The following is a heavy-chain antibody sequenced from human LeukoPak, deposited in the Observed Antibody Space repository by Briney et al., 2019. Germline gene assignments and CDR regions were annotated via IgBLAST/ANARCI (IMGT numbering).Heavy chain of an antibody. Sequence: GGSLRLSCAASGFSFSSYGIHWVRQAPGKGLEWVAFIRYDGSNKYYADSVEGRFTISRDNSKNTLYLQMNSLRAEDTAVYYCAKNPYYDILTGRNDYFDYWGQGTLVTVSS. CDR3: AKNPYYDILTGRNDYFDY. CDR1: GFSFSSYG. V-gene: IGHV3-30*02. CDR2: IRYDGSNK. J-gene: IGHJ4*02. D-gene: IGHD3-9*01.